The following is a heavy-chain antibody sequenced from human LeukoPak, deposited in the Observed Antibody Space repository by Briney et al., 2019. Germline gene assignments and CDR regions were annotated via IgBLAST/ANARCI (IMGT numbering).Heavy chain of an antibody. CDR2: IYPGDSDT. D-gene: IGHD5-24*01. Sequence: MSGASLNICCEAGGYIFTSYWSCLGRQMRGKGVEMRGIIYPGDSDTRYSPSCQGQVTISADKSITTAYLQWSSRTAADTVRYYCARLESEMAKIRVYYFDYWGEGTLVSVSS. CDR1: GYIFTSYW. CDR3: ARLESEMAKIRVYYFDY. J-gene: IGHJ4*02. V-gene: IGHV5-51*01.